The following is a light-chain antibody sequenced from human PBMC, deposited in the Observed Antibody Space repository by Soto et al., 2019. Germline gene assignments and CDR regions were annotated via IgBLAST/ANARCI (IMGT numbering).Light chain of an antibody. V-gene: IGKV3-11*01. CDR3: QQRYRWAPLT. Sequence: PGDTATLSCRASQSVVRYVAWYEQKPGQAPRLLIYDATIRASGIPARFSGSGSGTYFSLIISSLEPEAFAVYYWQQRYRWAPLTFGGGTKVEVK. J-gene: IGKJ4*01. CDR2: DAT. CDR1: QSVVRY.